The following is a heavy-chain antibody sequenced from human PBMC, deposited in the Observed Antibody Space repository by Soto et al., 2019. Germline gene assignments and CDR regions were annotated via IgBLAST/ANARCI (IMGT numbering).Heavy chain of an antibody. CDR1: GFTFSSYS. J-gene: IGHJ6*04. V-gene: IGHV3-21*01. CDR3: ARRRRGGAAALFMDV. D-gene: IGHD6-13*01. Sequence: GGSLRLSCAASGFTFSSYSMNWVRQAPGKGLEWVSSISSSSSYIYYADSVKGRFTISRDNAKNSLYLQMNSLRAEDTAVYYCARRRRGGAAALFMDVWGKGTTVTVSS. CDR2: ISSSSSYI.